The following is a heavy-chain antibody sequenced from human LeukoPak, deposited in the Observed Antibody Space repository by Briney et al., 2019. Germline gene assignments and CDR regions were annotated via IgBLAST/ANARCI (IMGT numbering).Heavy chain of an antibody. D-gene: IGHD3-22*01. V-gene: IGHV3-49*04. Sequence: PGGSLRLSCTASGFSFGDYAMSWVRQAPGKGLEWVGFIRSKAYGGTTEYAASVKGRFTISRDDSKSIAYLQMNSLKTEDTAVYYCTKYYYDSSGYYYSDYWGQGTLVTVPS. CDR2: IRSKAYGGTT. J-gene: IGHJ4*02. CDR3: TKYYYDSSGYYYSDY. CDR1: GFSFGDYA.